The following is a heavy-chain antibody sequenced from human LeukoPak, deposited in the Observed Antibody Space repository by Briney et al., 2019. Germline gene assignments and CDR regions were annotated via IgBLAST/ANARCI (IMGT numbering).Heavy chain of an antibody. CDR1: GFTFSSYA. Sequence: GGSLRLSCAASGFTFSSYAMSWVRQAPGKGLEWVSAISGSGGSTYYADSVKGRFTISRDDSKNTLYLQMNSLRAEDTAVYYCAKDGYYYGSGSYYRPDYWGQGTLVTVSS. D-gene: IGHD3-10*01. CDR2: ISGSGGST. CDR3: AKDGYYYGSGSYYRPDY. J-gene: IGHJ4*02. V-gene: IGHV3-23*01.